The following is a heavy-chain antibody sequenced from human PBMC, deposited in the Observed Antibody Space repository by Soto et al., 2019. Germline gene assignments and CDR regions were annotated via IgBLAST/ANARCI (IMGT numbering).Heavy chain of an antibody. CDR2: INAANGDT. CDR3: VRRHVSATGIDWFDP. D-gene: IGHD6-13*01. Sequence: ASVKVSCKASGYTFTSYGIHWVRQAPGQRLEWMGWINAANGDTKYSPKFQGRVAITRDTSASTAYMELSSLRSEDTAVYYCVRRHVSATGIDWFDPWGQGTLVTVS. V-gene: IGHV1-3*01. CDR1: GYTFTSYG. J-gene: IGHJ5*02.